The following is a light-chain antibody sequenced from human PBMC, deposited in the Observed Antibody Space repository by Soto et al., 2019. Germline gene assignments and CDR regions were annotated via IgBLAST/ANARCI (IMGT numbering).Light chain of an antibody. CDR3: GTWDSSLSAWV. J-gene: IGLJ3*02. CDR2: ENN. V-gene: IGLV1-51*02. CDR1: RPNIGNNY. Sequence: QSVLTQPPSVSAAPGQTVTISCSGSRPNIGNNYVSWYQQLPGTAPKLLIYENNKRPSGIPERLSGSKSGTSATLGITGLQTGDEADYYCGTWDSSLSAWVFGGGTKVTVL.